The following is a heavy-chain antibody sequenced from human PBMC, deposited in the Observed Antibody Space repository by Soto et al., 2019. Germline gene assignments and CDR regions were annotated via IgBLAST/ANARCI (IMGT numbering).Heavy chain of an antibody. V-gene: IGHV3-23*01. CDR2: ISGSGGST. Sequence: GGSLRISCASSGLTCSSYARTSVRQAPTKGLKWVSAISGSGGSTYYAHSVKGRFTIPRDNSKNTLYPQMNRLRAEETAVYYCAKDFRALLWFGELLSSGYFDYWGQGTLVTVSS. D-gene: IGHD3-10*01. CDR1: GLTCSSYA. J-gene: IGHJ4*02. CDR3: AKDFRALLWFGELLSSGYFDY.